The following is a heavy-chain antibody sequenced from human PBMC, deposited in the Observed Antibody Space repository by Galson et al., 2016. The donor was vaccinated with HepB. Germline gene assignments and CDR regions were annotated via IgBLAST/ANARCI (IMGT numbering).Heavy chain of an antibody. CDR3: ARDRGSGRHFFDS. V-gene: IGHV6-1*01. D-gene: IGHD3-10*01. CDR1: GDSVSSYSGA. Sequence: CAISGDSVSSYSGAWDWIRQSPSRGLEWLGRTYYRSKWYSDYAGSVKGRITIEADTSKNLFSLQLTSVTVADTAVYYCARDRGSGRHFFDSWGQGTLVSVSS. CDR2: TYYRSKWYS. J-gene: IGHJ4*02.